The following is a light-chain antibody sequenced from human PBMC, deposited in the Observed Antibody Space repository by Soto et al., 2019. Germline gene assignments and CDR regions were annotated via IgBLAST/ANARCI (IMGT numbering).Light chain of an antibody. CDR3: QQRSTWPRT. Sequence: EIVMTQSPATLSVSPGESATLSCRASQSVSSNLAWYQQKPGQAPRLLIYGASTRATGIPARFSGSGSGTDFTLTISSLETEDSAVYYCQQRSTWPRTFGGGTKVDIK. V-gene: IGKV3-15*01. CDR1: QSVSSN. CDR2: GAS. J-gene: IGKJ4*01.